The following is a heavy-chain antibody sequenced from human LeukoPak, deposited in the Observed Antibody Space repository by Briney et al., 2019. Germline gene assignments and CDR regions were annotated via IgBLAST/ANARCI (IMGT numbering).Heavy chain of an antibody. CDR3: ARVDPLPGIAAAGEEWFDP. V-gene: IGHV4-59*12. CDR1: GGSISSYY. D-gene: IGHD6-13*01. Sequence: PSETLSLTCTVSGGSISSYYWSWIRQPPGKGLEWIGYIYYSGSTNYNPSLKSRVTMSVDTSKNQFSLKLSSVTAADTAVYYCARVDPLPGIAAAGEEWFDPWGQGTLVTVSS. J-gene: IGHJ5*02. CDR2: IYYSGST.